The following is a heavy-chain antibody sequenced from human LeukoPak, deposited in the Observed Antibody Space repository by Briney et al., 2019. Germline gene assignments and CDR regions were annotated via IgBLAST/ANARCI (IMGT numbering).Heavy chain of an antibody. J-gene: IGHJ5*02. D-gene: IGHD3-22*01. CDR2: IYYSGST. CDR1: GGSISSYY. CDR3: ARGSNTMIVSWFDP. V-gene: IGHV4-59*01. Sequence: SETLSLTCTVSGGSISSYYWSWIRQPPGEGLEWIGYIYYSGSTNYNPSLKSRVTISVDTSKNQFSLKLSSVTAADTAVYYCARGSNTMIVSWFDPWGQGTLVTVSS.